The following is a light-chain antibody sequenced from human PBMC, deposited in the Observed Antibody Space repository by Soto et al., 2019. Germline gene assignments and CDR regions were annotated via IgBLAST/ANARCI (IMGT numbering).Light chain of an antibody. CDR3: LQDYSYPWT. CDR1: QGIRND. V-gene: IGKV1-6*01. J-gene: IGKJ1*01. CDR2: AAS. Sequence: AIQLTQSPSSLSASVGDRVTITFXASQGIRNDLGWYQQKPGKAPKLLIYAASSLQSGVPSRFSGSASGTDFTLTISSLQPEDFATYYCLQDYSYPWTFGQGTKVDIK.